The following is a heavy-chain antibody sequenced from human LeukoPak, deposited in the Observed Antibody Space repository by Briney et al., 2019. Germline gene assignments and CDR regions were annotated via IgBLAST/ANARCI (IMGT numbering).Heavy chain of an antibody. CDR1: GGSISSSTYY. D-gene: IGHD3-10*01. Sequence: SETLSLTCTVSGGSISSSTYYWGCIRQPPEKGLECIGSIYYGGSTYYNPSLKSRVTISVDTSKHQFSLKLSSVTAADTAVYYCARRRVRGRRNYYGSGSPFDYWGQGTLVTVSS. V-gene: IGHV4-39*07. CDR3: ARRRVRGRRNYYGSGSPFDY. J-gene: IGHJ4*02. CDR2: IYYGGST.